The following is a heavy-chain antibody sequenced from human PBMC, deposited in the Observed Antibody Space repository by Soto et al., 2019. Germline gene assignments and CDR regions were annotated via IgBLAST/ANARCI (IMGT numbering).Heavy chain of an antibody. Sequence: EVQLLESGGGLVQPGGSLRLSCAASGFTFSNYAMNWVRQAPGKGLEWVSTISGSGGSPYYADSVKGRFTISRDNSKNTLYMQMNSLRAGDAAIYCCAKEGPSGLYYFDYWGQGNLVTLAS. D-gene: IGHD5-12*01. V-gene: IGHV3-23*01. CDR3: AKEGPSGLYYFDY. CDR1: GFTFSNYA. J-gene: IGHJ4*02. CDR2: ISGSGGSP.